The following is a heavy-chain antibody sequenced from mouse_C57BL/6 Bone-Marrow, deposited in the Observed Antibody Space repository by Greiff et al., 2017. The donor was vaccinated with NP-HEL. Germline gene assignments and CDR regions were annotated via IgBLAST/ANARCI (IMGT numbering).Heavy chain of an antibody. J-gene: IGHJ4*01. Sequence: EVKLMESGPGLVKPSQSLSLTCSVTGYSITSGYYWNWIRQFPGNKLEWMGYISYDGSNNYNPSLKNRISITRDTSKNQFFLKLNSVTTEDTATYYCARVITTVVARGAMDYWGQGTSVTVSS. CDR1: GYSITSGYY. V-gene: IGHV3-6*01. CDR2: ISYDGSN. CDR3: ARVITTVVARGAMDY. D-gene: IGHD1-1*01.